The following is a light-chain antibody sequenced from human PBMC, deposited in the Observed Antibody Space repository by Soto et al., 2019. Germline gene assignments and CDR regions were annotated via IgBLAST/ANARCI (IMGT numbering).Light chain of an antibody. V-gene: IGKV3-15*01. CDR3: QQRSNWPIT. CDR2: GAS. Sequence: EIVMTQSPDTLYVSPVEGATLSCRASQSVRTKLAWYQQKAGQAPRLLIYGASTRATGIPDRFSGSGSGTEFTLTISSLQSEDFAVYYCQQRSNWPITFGQGTRLEIK. J-gene: IGKJ5*01. CDR1: QSVRTK.